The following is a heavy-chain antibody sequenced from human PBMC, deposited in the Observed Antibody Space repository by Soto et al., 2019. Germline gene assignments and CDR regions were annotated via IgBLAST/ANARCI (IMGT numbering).Heavy chain of an antibody. D-gene: IGHD6-19*01. Sequence: PSETLSLTCSVSGGSISSGGYYWSWIRQHSGKGLEWIGYIYYSGSTYYNPSLKSRVTISVDTSKNQFSLKLSSVTAADTAVYYCARDTYNVGHSSVQHPGYYYYYGMDVWGQGTTVTVSS. CDR1: GGSISSGGYY. J-gene: IGHJ6*02. CDR3: ARDTYNVGHSSVQHPGYYYYYGMDV. CDR2: IYYSGST. V-gene: IGHV4-31*03.